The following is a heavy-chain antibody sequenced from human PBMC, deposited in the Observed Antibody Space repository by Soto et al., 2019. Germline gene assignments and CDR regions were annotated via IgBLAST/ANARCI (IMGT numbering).Heavy chain of an antibody. Sequence: QVQLVESGGGVVQPGRSLRLSCAASGFTFSSYAMHWVRQAPGKGLEWVAVISYDGSNKYYADSVKGRFTISRDNTKNTLYLHMNSRRAEDTAVYYCAIGPRGWLQFWENYFDYWGQGTLVTVAS. D-gene: IGHD5-12*01. CDR2: ISYDGSNK. CDR1: GFTFSSYA. J-gene: IGHJ4*02. CDR3: AIGPRGWLQFWENYFDY. V-gene: IGHV3-30-3*01.